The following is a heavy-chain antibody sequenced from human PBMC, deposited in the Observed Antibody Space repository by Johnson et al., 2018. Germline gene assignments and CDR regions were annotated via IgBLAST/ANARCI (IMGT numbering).Heavy chain of an antibody. Sequence: QLVESGTEVKKPGSSVKVSCKASGGTFGSSAISWVRQAHGQGLEWMGGIFPMFNVPMYAQRFQGRVTIAADDSTNSAHMELRSLRSDDTAVYYCTTYYNSTGYYYLFEFWGQGTLIIVSS. D-gene: IGHD3-22*01. J-gene: IGHJ4*02. CDR2: IFPMFNVP. V-gene: IGHV1-69*01. CDR1: GGTFGSSA. CDR3: TTYYNSTGYYYLFEF.